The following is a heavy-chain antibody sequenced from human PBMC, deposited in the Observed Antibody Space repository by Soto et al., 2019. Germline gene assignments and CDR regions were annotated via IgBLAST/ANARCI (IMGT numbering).Heavy chain of an antibody. CDR1: GYSFTSYW. J-gene: IGHJ6*02. D-gene: IGHD6-13*01. CDR3: ARLAAAGSAPIYYYYGMDV. V-gene: IGHV5-51*01. CDR2: IYPGDSDT. Sequence: GESLKISCKGSGYSFTSYWIGWVRQMPGKGLEWMGIIYPGDSDTRYSPSFQGQVTISADKSISTAYLQWSSLKASDTAMYYCARLAAAGSAPIYYYYGMDVWGQGTTVTVSS.